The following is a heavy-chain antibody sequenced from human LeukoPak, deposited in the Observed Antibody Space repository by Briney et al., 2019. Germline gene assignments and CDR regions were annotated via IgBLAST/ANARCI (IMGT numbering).Heavy chain of an antibody. V-gene: IGHV3-23*01. D-gene: IGHD3-3*01. CDR1: GFTFSSYD. Sequence: GGSLRLSSAASGFTFSSYDMSWVRQVPGKGLEWVSAISGSGGSTYYADSVKGRFTISRDNSKNTLYLQMNSLRAEDTAVYYCAKPPGVVTYYFDYWGQGTLVTVSS. CDR2: ISGSGGST. J-gene: IGHJ4*02. CDR3: AKPPGVVTYYFDY.